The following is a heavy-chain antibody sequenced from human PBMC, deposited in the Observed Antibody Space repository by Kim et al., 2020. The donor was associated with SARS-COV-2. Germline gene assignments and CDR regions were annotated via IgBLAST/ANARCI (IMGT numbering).Heavy chain of an antibody. J-gene: IGHJ4*02. CDR2: IYYSGST. V-gene: IGHV4-31*03. CDR3: ARVGGWGGDAALPFDY. D-gene: IGHD3-10*01. Sequence: SETLSLTCTVSGGSISSGGYYWSWIRQHPGKGLEWIGYIYYSGSTYYNPSLKSRVTISVDTSKNQFSLKLSSVTAADTAVYYCARVGGWGGDAALPFDYWGQGTLVTVSS. CDR1: GGSISSGGYY.